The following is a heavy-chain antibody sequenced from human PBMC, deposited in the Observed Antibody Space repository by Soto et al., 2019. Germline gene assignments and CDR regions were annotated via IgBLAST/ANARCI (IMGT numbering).Heavy chain of an antibody. D-gene: IGHD6-25*01. V-gene: IGHV1-46*01. CDR2: INADGGRT. Sequence: VQLVQSGAEVREPGASVMLSCKTSGYAFTMFYMSWVRQAPGQGLEWMGTINADGGRTTYAQNFQGRPTQTRGTSTGTIYNEVSRLKTYEPAVYYRAGGKGAADQREGPFWFGPRGQG. J-gene: IGHJ5*01. CDR3: AGGKGAADQREGPFWFGP. CDR1: GYAFTMFY.